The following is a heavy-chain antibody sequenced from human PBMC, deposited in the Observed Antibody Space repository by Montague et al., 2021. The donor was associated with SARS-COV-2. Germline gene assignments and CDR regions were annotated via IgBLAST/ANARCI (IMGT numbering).Heavy chain of an antibody. V-gene: IGHV2-70*01. J-gene: IGHJ6*02. CDR2: XDWGDDK. D-gene: IGHD3-3*01. CDR3: ARIRFLGWLSPHGMDV. CDR1: GFSLSTSGMC. Sequence: PALVKPTQTLTLTCAFSGFSLSTSGMCVSWIRQPPGKALEWLALXDWGDDKYYSTSLKTRLTISKDTSKNQAVLTMTNMDPVDTATYYCARIRFLGWLSPHGMDVWGQGTTVTVSS.